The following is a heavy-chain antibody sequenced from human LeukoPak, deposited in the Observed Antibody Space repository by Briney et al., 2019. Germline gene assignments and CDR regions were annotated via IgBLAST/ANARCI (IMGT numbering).Heavy chain of an antibody. CDR2: IGTAGDT. J-gene: IGHJ6*02. Sequence: RGSLRLSCAASGFTFSSYDMHWVRQATGKGLEWVSAIGTAGDTYYPGSVKGRFTISRENAKNSLYLQMNSLRAEDTAVYYCARGRYDILTGYSPFYYYYGMDVWGQGTTVTVSS. CDR1: GFTFSSYD. CDR3: ARGRYDILTGYSPFYYYYGMDV. V-gene: IGHV3-13*01. D-gene: IGHD3-9*01.